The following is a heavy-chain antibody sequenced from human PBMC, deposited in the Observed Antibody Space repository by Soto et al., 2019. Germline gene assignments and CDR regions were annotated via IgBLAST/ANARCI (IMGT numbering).Heavy chain of an antibody. CDR3: ARHRYSYGVYYFDY. J-gene: IGHJ4*02. CDR2: IDYSGST. Sequence: QVQLQESGPGLVKPSETLSLTCIVSGGSISNYYWSWIRQPPGKGLEWIGYIDYSGSTNYNPSLTSRVTISVDTSKNQFSLKLSSVTAADTAVYYCARHRYSYGVYYFDYWGQGTRVTVSS. CDR1: GGSISNYY. D-gene: IGHD5-18*01. V-gene: IGHV4-59*08.